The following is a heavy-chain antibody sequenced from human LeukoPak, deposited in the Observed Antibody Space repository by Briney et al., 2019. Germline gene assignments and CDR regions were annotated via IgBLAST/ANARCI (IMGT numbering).Heavy chain of an antibody. Sequence: GGSLRLSCAASGFTVSSNYMSWVRQAPGKGLGWVSVIYSGGSTYYADSVKGRFTISRDNSKNTLYLQMNSLRAEDTAVYYCAATGYSSSWYPGFDYWGQGTLVTVSS. CDR3: AATGYSSSWYPGFDY. CDR2: IYSGGST. J-gene: IGHJ4*02. D-gene: IGHD6-13*01. V-gene: IGHV3-66*01. CDR1: GFTVSSNY.